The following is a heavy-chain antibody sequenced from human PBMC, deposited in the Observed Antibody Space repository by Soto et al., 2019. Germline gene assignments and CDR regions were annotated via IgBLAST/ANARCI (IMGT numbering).Heavy chain of an antibody. Sequence: QVQLQESGPGLVKPSQTLSLTCTVSGGSISSGGYYWSWIRQHPGKGLEWIGYIYYSGSTYYNPSLKSRVTISVDTSKNQFSLKPSSVTAADTAVYYCARDLPWELRSDAFDIWGQGTMVTVSS. D-gene: IGHD1-26*01. CDR3: ARDLPWELRSDAFDI. V-gene: IGHV4-31*03. J-gene: IGHJ3*02. CDR1: GGSISSGGYY. CDR2: IYYSGST.